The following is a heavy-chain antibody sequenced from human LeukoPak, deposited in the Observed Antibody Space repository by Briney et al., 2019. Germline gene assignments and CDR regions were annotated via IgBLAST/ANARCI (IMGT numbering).Heavy chain of an antibody. D-gene: IGHD1-1*01. CDR3: ARVIAGTPSFAY. CDR2: INSNNGGT. Sequence: ASVKVSCKASGYTFTGYYMHWVRQAPGQGLEWMGWINSNNGGTNYAQNFQGRVTVTRDTSISTAYMELTRLRSDDTAVYYCARVIAGTPSFAYWGQGTLVTVSS. CDR1: GYTFTGYY. J-gene: IGHJ4*02. V-gene: IGHV1-2*02.